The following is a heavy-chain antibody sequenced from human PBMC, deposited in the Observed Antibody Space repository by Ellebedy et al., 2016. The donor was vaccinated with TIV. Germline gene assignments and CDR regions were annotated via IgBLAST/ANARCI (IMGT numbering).Heavy chain of an antibody. CDR2: IKSKTDGGTT. D-gene: IGHD2-2*02. CDR3: TTDMGGYCSSTSCYNGDDAFDI. CDR1: GFTFSNAW. V-gene: IGHV3-15*01. J-gene: IGHJ3*02. Sequence: GESLKISXAASGFTFSNAWMSWVRQAPGKGLEWVGRIKSKTDGGTTDYAAPVKGRFTISRDDSKNTLYLQMNSLKTEDTAVYYCTTDMGGYCSSTSCYNGDDAFDIWGQGTMVTVSS.